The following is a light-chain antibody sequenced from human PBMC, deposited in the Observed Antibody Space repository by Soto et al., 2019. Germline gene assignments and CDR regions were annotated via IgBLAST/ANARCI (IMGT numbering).Light chain of an antibody. J-gene: IGKJ1*01. CDR2: DAS. Sequence: DIQMTQSPSTLSASVEDRVTITCRASQSVNDRLAWYQQKPGKAPKLLIYDASSLESGVPSRFSGSGSGTEFTLTISSLQPNDSATYYCQQYGTDRTFGQGTKVEIK. V-gene: IGKV1-5*01. CDR3: QQYGTDRT. CDR1: QSVNDR.